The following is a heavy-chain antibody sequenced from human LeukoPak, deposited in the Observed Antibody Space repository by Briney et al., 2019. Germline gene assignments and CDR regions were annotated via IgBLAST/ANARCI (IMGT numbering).Heavy chain of an antibody. D-gene: IGHD1-26*01. CDR2: IYSGGST. CDR1: GFTFSSYA. Sequence: HSGGSLRLSCGASGFTFSSYAMNWVRQAPGKGLEWVSVIYSGGSTYYADSVKGRFTISRDNSKNTVYLQMNSLRDEDTAVYYCARNVGYWGQGTLVTVSS. J-gene: IGHJ4*02. CDR3: ARNVGY. V-gene: IGHV3-53*01.